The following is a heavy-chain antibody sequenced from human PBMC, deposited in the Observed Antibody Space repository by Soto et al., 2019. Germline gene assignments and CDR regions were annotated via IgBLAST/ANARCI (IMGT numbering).Heavy chain of an antibody. CDR3: ARHWLQGSWYWFDP. V-gene: IGHV4-59*08. CDR2: IFYSGRT. J-gene: IGHJ5*02. Sequence: SETLSLTCSVSGGSINRDYWSWIRQPPGKGLEWIGDIFYSGRTNYNPSLKSRLAISVDTSKHQFSLKLTSVTAADTAVYYCARHWLQGSWYWFDPWGQGTLVTVSS. CDR1: GGSINRDY. D-gene: IGHD6-13*01.